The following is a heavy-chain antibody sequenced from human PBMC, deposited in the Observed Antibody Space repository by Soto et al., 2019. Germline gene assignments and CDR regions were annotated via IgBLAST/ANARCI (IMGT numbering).Heavy chain of an antibody. Sequence: GASVKVSCKASGYTFTSYCISWVRQAPGQGLEWMGWISAYNGNTNYAQKLQGRVTMTTDTSTSTAYMELRSLRSDDTAVYYCASGYYDSSGYYLLYYWGQGTLVTVS. CDR2: ISAYNGNT. D-gene: IGHD3-22*01. CDR1: GYTFTSYC. J-gene: IGHJ4*02. CDR3: ASGYYDSSGYYLLYY. V-gene: IGHV1-18*01.